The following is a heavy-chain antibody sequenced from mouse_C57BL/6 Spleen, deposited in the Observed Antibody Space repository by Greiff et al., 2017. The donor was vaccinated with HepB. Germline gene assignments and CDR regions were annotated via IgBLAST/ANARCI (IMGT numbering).Heavy chain of an antibody. CDR3: ARGGYGNYGAY. Sequence: EVQLVESGPELVKPGASVKISCKASGYSFTGYYMNWVKQSPEKSLEWIGEINPSTGGTTYNQKFKAKATLTVDKSSSTAYMQLKSLTSEDSAVYYCARGGYGNYGAYWGQGTLVTVSA. V-gene: IGHV1-42*01. CDR1: GYSFTGYY. D-gene: IGHD2-1*01. J-gene: IGHJ3*01. CDR2: INPSTGGT.